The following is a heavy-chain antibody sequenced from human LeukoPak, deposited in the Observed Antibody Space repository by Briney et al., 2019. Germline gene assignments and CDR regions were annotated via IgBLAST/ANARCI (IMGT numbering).Heavy chain of an antibody. CDR3: ARTGLVGATPNWFDP. V-gene: IGHV3-53*01. CDR1: GFTVSSNY. CDR2: IYSGGST. D-gene: IGHD1-26*01. J-gene: IGHJ5*02. Sequence: GGSLRLSCAASGFTVSSNYMSWVRQAPGKGLEWVSVIYSGGSTYYADSVKGRFTISRDNSKNTLYLQMNSLRAEDTAVYYCARTGLVGATPNWFDPWGQGTLVTVSS.